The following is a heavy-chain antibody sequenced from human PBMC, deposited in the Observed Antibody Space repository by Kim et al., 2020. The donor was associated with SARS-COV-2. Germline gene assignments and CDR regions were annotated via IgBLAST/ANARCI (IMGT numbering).Heavy chain of an antibody. V-gene: IGHV4-39*01. CDR3: ASQGTTVVTGWFDP. CDR2: IYYSGST. Sequence: SETLSLTCTVSGGSISSSSYYWGWIRQPPGKGLEWIGSIYYSGSTYYNPSLKSRVTISVDTSKNQFSLKLSSVTAADTAVYYCASQGTTVVTGWFDPWGQGTLVTVSS. J-gene: IGHJ5*02. D-gene: IGHD4-17*01. CDR1: GGSISSSSYY.